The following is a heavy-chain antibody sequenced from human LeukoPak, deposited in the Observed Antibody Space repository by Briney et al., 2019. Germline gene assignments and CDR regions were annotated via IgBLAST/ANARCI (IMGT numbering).Heavy chain of an antibody. V-gene: IGHV4-59*08. CDR2: IHSVGYT. CDR3: ARHITDSGSAFDP. Sequence: SETLSLTCTVSDDSISSFYWGWIRQPPGKGLEWIAYIHSVGYTNYNPSLKSRVSMSIDTSKKQFSLKVTSVTATDTAIYYCARHITDSGSAFDPWGRGTLVTVSS. J-gene: IGHJ2*01. CDR1: DDSISSFY. D-gene: IGHD3-10*01.